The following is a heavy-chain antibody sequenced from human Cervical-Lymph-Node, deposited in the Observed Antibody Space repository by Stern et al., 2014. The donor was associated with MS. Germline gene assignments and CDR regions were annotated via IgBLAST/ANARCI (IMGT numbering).Heavy chain of an antibody. Sequence: VQLVESGGGLVKPGGSLRLSCAASGFTFRDYYMSWIRQAPGKGLEWVSYISSSSSYTNYADSVKGRFPISRDNAKNSLYLQMNSLRAEDTAVYYCAREGGSSSSSDTYYYYGMDVWGQGTTVTVSS. V-gene: IGHV3-11*06. D-gene: IGHD6-6*01. CDR2: ISSSSSYT. CDR3: AREGGSSSSSDTYYYYGMDV. CDR1: GFTFRDYY. J-gene: IGHJ6*02.